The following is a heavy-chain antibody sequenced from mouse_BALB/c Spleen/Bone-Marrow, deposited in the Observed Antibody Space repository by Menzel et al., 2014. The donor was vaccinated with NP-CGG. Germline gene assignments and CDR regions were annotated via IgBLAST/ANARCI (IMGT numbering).Heavy chain of an antibody. CDR3: ARSIYDGYSETMDY. V-gene: IGHV1-54*03. J-gene: IGHJ4*01. D-gene: IGHD2-3*01. CDR2: INPGSGGN. CDR1: GHAFTNYL. Sequence: CGAELVRPGTSVKVSCKASGHAFTNYLIEWVKQRPRQGLEWIGVINPGSGGNNYNEKFKGKATLTADKSSSTAYMQLSSLTSDDSAVYFCARSIYDGYSETMDYWGQGTSVTVSS.